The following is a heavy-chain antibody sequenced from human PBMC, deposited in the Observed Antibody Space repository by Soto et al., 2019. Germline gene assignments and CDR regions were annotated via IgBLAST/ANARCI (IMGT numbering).Heavy chain of an antibody. CDR2: IYYSGST. D-gene: IGHD2-21*01. CDR3: ARSSDYSMYYFDY. Sequence: SDTLSLTCTVSGGSISIYYWSWIRQPPGKGLEWIGYIYYSGSTNYNPSLKSRLTISVGTSKNQFSLKLSSVTAADTAVYYCARSSDYSMYYFDYWGQGTLVTVSS. J-gene: IGHJ4*02. V-gene: IGHV4-59*01. CDR1: GGSISIYY.